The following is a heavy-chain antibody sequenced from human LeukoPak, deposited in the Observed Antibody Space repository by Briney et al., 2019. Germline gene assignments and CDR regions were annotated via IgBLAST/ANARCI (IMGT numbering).Heavy chain of an antibody. V-gene: IGHV3-23*01. D-gene: IGHD3-22*01. CDR2: ISGSGGST. CDR3: AKDLSSYYYDSSGDFYYFDY. J-gene: IGHJ4*02. Sequence: PGGSLRLSCAASGFTFSSYAMSWVRQAPGKGLEWVSAISGSGGSTYYADSVKGRFTISRDNSKTTLYLQMNSLRAEDTAVYYCAKDLSSYYYDSSGDFYYFDYWGQGTLVTVSS. CDR1: GFTFSSYA.